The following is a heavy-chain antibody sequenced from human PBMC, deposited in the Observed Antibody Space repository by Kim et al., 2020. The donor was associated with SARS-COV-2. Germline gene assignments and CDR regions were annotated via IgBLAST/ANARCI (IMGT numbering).Heavy chain of an antibody. Sequence: ETLSLTCAVYGGSFSGYYWSWIRQPPGKGLEWIGEINHSGSTNYNPSLKSRVTISVDTSKNQFSLKLSSVTAADTAVYYCARGYCSGGSCYLLDYWGQG. D-gene: IGHD2-15*01. CDR3: ARGYCSGGSCYLLDY. CDR2: INHSGST. J-gene: IGHJ4*02. CDR1: GGSFSGYY. V-gene: IGHV4-34*01.